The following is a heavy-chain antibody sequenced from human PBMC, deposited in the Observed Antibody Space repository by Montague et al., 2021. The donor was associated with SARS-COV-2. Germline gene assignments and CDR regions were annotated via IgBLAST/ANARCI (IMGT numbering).Heavy chain of an antibody. J-gene: IGHJ4*02. CDR2: TNYRSKWTS. CDR3: VRDTGSAQAGFDA. D-gene: IGHD4-17*01. CDR1: GDSAWSNTAA. Sequence: CAISGDSAWSNTAAWNWLRQSPSGGLEWLGRTNYRSKWTSDYATSVEGRISIDPDTSKNQFFLHLRSVTPEDTGVYYCVRDTGSAQAGFDAWGQGTLVTVSS. V-gene: IGHV6-1*01.